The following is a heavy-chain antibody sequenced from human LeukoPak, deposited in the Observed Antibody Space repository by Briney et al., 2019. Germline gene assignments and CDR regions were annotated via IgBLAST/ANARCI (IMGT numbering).Heavy chain of an antibody. J-gene: IGHJ4*02. CDR3: ATGYHDYGGNLRPNFDY. D-gene: IGHD4-23*01. CDR1: GYTLTELS. CDR2: FDPEDGER. V-gene: IGHV1-24*01. Sequence: ASVKVSCKFSGYTLTELSMHWVRLAPGKGLEWMGGFDPEDGERIYAQKFQGRVTMTEDTSTDTAYMELSSLRSEDTAVYYCATGYHDYGGNLRPNFDYWGQGTLVPVSS.